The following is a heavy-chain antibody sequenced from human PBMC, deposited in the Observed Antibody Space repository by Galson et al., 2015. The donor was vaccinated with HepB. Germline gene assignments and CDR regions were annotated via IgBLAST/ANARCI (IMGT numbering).Heavy chain of an antibody. J-gene: IGHJ4*02. D-gene: IGHD1-7*01. Sequence: SLRLSCAASGSTFANYGLHWVRQAPGKGLEWVAIISYDGSDKKYADSVKGRFTVSRDNSKSTLYLQLHGVRTEDTAVYYCAREDNWNYWVYWGQGTLVTVSS. V-gene: IGHV3-30*03. CDR2: ISYDGSDK. CDR3: AREDNWNYWVY. CDR1: GSTFANYG.